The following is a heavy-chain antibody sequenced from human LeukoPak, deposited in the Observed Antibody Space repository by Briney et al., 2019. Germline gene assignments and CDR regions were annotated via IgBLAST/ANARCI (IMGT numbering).Heavy chain of an antibody. CDR1: GFTFSNYA. D-gene: IGHD1-14*01. CDR3: ARDGETTGYYYYGMDV. CDR2: IYYDGSDK. Sequence: GGSLRLSCAASGFTFSNYAMHWVRQVPGKGLDWVALIYYDGSDKYYADSVKGRFTISRDNSKNTLYLQMNSLRAEDTAVYYCARDGETTGYYYYGMDVWGQGTTVTVSS. V-gene: IGHV3-33*01. J-gene: IGHJ6*02.